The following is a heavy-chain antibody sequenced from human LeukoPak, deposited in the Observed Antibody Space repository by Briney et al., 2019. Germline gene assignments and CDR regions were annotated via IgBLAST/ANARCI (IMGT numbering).Heavy chain of an antibody. CDR2: INPNSGGT. CDR1: GYTFTGYY. V-gene: IGHV1-2*02. J-gene: IGHJ4*02. CDR3: ARVSGSSRPPFDY. Sequence: ASVKVSCKASGYTFTGYYMPWVRQAPGQGLEWMGWINPNSGGTNYAQKFQGRVTMTRDTSISTAYMELSRLRSDDTAVYYCARVSGSSRPPFDYWGQGTLVTVSS. D-gene: IGHD2-15*01.